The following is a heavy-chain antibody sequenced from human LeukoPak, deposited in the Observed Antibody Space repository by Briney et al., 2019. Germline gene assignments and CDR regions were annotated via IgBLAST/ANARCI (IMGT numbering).Heavy chain of an antibody. D-gene: IGHD3-10*01. J-gene: IGHJ5*01. V-gene: IGHV3-7*01. CDR1: GFTFSSYW. Sequence: PGGSLRLSCAASGFTFSSYWMNWVRQAPGKRLEWVANIKRDGNEKNYVDSVKGRFSISRDNAKNSLYLQMDSLRAEDTAVYYCAKEGAYPIITYDSWGQGALVTVSS. CDR2: IKRDGNEK. CDR3: AKEGAYPIITYDS.